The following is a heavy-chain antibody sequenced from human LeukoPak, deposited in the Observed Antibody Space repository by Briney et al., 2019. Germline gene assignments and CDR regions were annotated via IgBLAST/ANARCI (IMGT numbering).Heavy chain of an antibody. D-gene: IGHD4-11*01. J-gene: IGHJ5*02. V-gene: IGHV3-30-3*01. CDR3: ARAVTTGWFDP. Sequence: GGSLRLSCAASGFTFSSYAMHWVRQAPGKGLEWVAVISYDGSNKYYADSVKGRFTISRDNSKNTLYLQMNSLRAEDTAAYYCARAVTTGWFDPWGQGTLVTVSS. CDR1: GFTFSSYA. CDR2: ISYDGSNK.